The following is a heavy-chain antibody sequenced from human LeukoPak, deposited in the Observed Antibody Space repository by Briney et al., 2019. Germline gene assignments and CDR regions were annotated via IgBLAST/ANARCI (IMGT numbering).Heavy chain of an antibody. D-gene: IGHD6-19*01. CDR2: IGTSSGNT. Sequence: GGSLRLSCAASGFSFSHYSMNWVRQAPGKGLEWVSSIGTSSGNTNYGDSVKGRFTISRDSMKNSVHLQMNSLRAEDTAVYYCARSGWSYYFGLDVWGHGTTVTVSS. CDR3: ARSGWSYYFGLDV. V-gene: IGHV3-21*01. J-gene: IGHJ6*02. CDR1: GFSFSHYS.